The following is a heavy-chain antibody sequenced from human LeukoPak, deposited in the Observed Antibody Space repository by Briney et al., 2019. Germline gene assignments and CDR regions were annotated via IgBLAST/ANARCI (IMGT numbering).Heavy chain of an antibody. D-gene: IGHD3-16*01. V-gene: IGHV4-39*01. CDR3: ARLDSIHLITY. CDR2: IYYSGST. CDR1: GGSISSGGYN. Sequence: SETLSLTCTGSGGSISSGGYNWGWLRQPQGKGLEWIGTIYYSGSTYYNPSLKSRVTISVDTSKNQFSLKLSSVTAADTAVYYCARLDSIHLITYWGKGTLVTVSS. J-gene: IGHJ4*02.